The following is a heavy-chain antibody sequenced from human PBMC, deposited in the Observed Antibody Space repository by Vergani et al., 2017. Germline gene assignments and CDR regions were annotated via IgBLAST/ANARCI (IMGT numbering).Heavy chain of an antibody. D-gene: IGHD3-3*01. Sequence: QVQLEESGPGLVKPSETLSLTCAVSGYSISSGYYWGWIRQPPGKGLEWIGSIYHSGSTYYNPSLKSRVTISVDTSKNQFSLKLSSVTAADPAVYYCARLRREDGCYDFGGMDFWGQGTTVTVSS. J-gene: IGHJ6*02. CDR1: GYSISSGYY. CDR2: IYHSGST. CDR3: ARLRREDGCYDFGGMDF. V-gene: IGHV4-38-2*01.